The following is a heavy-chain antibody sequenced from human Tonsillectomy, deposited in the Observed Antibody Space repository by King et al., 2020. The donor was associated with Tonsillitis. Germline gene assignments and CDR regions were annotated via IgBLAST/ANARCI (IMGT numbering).Heavy chain of an antibody. V-gene: IGHV1-69*09. D-gene: IGHD5-18*01. Sequence: VQLVQSGAEVKKPGSSVKVSCKASGDTFSNYAINWVRQPPGQGLEWMGRIIPILNIANSVQKFQGRVTITADKSTRTAFMELSSLRPEDTAVYYCARDSPPGIQVPTQSAAFDIWGQGTMVTVSS. J-gene: IGHJ3*02. CDR1: GDTFSNYA. CDR2: IIPILNIA. CDR3: ARDSPPGIQVPTQSAAFDI.